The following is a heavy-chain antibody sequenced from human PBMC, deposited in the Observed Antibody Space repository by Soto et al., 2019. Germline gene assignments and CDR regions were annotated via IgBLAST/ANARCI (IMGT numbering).Heavy chain of an antibody. CDR2: IKQDGSEK. CDR1: GFTFSSYW. J-gene: IGHJ4*02. Sequence: QLGGSLRLSCAASGFTFSSYWMSWVRQAPGKGLEWVANIKQDGSEKYYVDSVKGRFTISRDNAKNSLYLQMNSLRAEDTAVYYCARELGRIAAAGTSGEFDYWGQGTLVTVSS. D-gene: IGHD6-13*01. V-gene: IGHV3-7*01. CDR3: ARELGRIAAAGTSGEFDY.